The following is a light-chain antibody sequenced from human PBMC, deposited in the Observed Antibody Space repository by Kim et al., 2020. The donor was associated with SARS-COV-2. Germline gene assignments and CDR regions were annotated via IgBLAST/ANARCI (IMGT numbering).Light chain of an antibody. CDR3: DSRDTSGKQV. CDR2: GKN. V-gene: IGLV3-19*01. J-gene: IGLJ1*01. Sequence: VALGQTVRITCEGGSLRTYDASWYQQMPGQAPVLVIYGKNNRPSGIPARFSGSSSGDTASLTITGAQAEDEADYYCDSRDTSGKQVFGTGTKVTVL. CDR1: SLRTYD.